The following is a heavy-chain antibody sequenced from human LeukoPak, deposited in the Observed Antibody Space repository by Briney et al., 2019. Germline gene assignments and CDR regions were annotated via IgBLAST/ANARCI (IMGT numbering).Heavy chain of an antibody. V-gene: IGHV3-74*01. Sequence: GGSLRLSCAASGFTFSTYWMHWVREVPGRGLVWVSRIDSDGTTTTYADSVKGRFTISRDNAKNTLYLQMNSLRAEDTAVYYCARSDWGVDPWGQGTQVTVSS. CDR3: ARSDWGVDP. CDR2: IDSDGTTT. D-gene: IGHD7-27*01. CDR1: GFTFSTYW. J-gene: IGHJ5*02.